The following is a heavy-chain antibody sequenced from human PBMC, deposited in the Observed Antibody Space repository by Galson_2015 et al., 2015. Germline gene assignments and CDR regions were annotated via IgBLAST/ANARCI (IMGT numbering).Heavy chain of an antibody. Sequence: SLRLSCAASGFTFSNYWIHWVRQAPGKGLVWVSRINTDGSSTTYADSVKGRFTVSRDNAKNTLYLRMNSLRVEDTATYYCVRDGGYYWFDSWGQGTLVTVSS. J-gene: IGHJ5*01. CDR3: VRDGGYYWFDS. V-gene: IGHV3-74*01. CDR1: GFTFSNYW. CDR2: INTDGSST. D-gene: IGHD2-21*01.